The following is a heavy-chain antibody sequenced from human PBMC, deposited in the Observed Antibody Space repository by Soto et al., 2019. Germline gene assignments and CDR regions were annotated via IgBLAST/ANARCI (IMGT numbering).Heavy chain of an antibody. CDR3: ARRSGGTLDY. CDR1: GGSISSDSYC. Sequence: PSETLSLTCTVSGGSISSDSYCWGWIRQSPGKGLEWISYISYSGSTNYNPTLKSRLTISVDTSKNQFSLKLSSVTAADTDVYYCARRSGGTLDYCGQGTLVTVSS. D-gene: IGHD2-15*01. CDR2: ISYSGST. V-gene: IGHV4-61*05. J-gene: IGHJ4*02.